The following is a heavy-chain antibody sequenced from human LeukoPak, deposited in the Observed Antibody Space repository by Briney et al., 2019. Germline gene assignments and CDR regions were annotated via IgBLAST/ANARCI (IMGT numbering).Heavy chain of an antibody. J-gene: IGHJ4*02. Sequence: GGSLRLSCAASGFTFSSYGMHWVRQAPGKGLEWVAFIRYDGSNKYYADSVKGRFTISRDNSKNTLYLQMNSLRAEDTAVYYCAKRGSSSWSNFDCWGQGTLVTVSS. CDR2: IRYDGSNK. D-gene: IGHD6-13*01. V-gene: IGHV3-30*02. CDR3: AKRGSSSWSNFDC. CDR1: GFTFSSYG.